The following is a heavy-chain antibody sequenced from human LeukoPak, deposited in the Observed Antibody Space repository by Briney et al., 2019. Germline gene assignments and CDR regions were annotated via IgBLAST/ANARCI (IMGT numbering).Heavy chain of an antibody. CDR2: INPSGGST. J-gene: IGHJ4*02. D-gene: IGHD1-26*01. CDR1: GYTFTSYY. CDR3: ARITGIVGATLGDFDY. Sequence: PVASVKVSCKASGYTFTSYYMHWVRQAPGQGLEWMGIINPSGGSTSYAQKFQGRVTMTRDTSTSTVYMELSSLRSEDTAVYYCARITGIVGATLGDFDYWGQGTLVTVSS. V-gene: IGHV1-46*01.